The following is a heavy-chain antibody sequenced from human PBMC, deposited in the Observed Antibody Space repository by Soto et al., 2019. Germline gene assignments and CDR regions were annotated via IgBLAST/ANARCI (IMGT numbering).Heavy chain of an antibody. J-gene: IGHJ4*02. CDR2: IIPIFNSA. Sequence: ASVKVSCKASGGTFNNYALSWVRQAPGQGLEWMGGIIPIFNSANYAQKFQGRVTITADDSTSTAYMELRSLRPGDTAVYYCAREVTVASYSFDFWGQGTLVTVSS. CDR1: GGTFNNYA. V-gene: IGHV1-69*13. D-gene: IGHD5-12*01. CDR3: AREVTVASYSFDF.